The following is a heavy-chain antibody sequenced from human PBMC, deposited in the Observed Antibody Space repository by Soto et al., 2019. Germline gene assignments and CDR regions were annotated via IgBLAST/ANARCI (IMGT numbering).Heavy chain of an antibody. CDR1: SGSISSSNW. CDR3: ARNPRFICSGGSCYPNTGQHFDY. D-gene: IGHD2-15*01. V-gene: IGHV4-4*02. J-gene: IGHJ4*02. CDR2: IYHSGST. Sequence: SETLSLTCAVSSGSISSSNWWSWVRQPPGKGLEWIGEIYHSGSTNYNPSLKSRVTISVDKSKNQFSLKLSSVTAADTAVYYCARNPRFICSGGSCYPNTGQHFDYWGQGTLVTVSS.